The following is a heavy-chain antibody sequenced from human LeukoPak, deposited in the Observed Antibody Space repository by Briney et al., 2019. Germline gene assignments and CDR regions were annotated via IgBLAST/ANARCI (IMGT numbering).Heavy chain of an antibody. V-gene: IGHV4-34*01. Sequence: SETLSLTCTVSGGSISGYYWSWIRQPPGKGLEWIGEINHSGSTNYNPSLKSRVTISVDTSKNQFSLKLSSVTAVDTAVYYCARLLYYYGSGSYLRAYYYYYMDVWGKGTTVTISS. CDR1: GGSISGYY. D-gene: IGHD3-10*01. CDR2: INHSGST. J-gene: IGHJ6*03. CDR3: ARLLYYYGSGSYLRAYYYYYMDV.